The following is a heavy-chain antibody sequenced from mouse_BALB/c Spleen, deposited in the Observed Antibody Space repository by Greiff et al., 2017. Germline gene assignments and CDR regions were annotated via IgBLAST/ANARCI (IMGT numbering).Heavy chain of an antibody. J-gene: IGHJ2*01. CDR2: INPSSGYT. D-gene: IGHD2-1*01. CDR3: AYGNYYFDY. CDR1: GYTFTSYT. Sequence: QVQLQQSAAELARPGASVKMSCKASGYTFTSYTMHWVKQRPGQGLEWIGYINPSSGYTEYNQKFKDKTTLTADKSSSTAYMQLSSLTSEDSAVYYCAYGNYYFDYWGQGTTLTVSS. V-gene: IGHV1-4*02.